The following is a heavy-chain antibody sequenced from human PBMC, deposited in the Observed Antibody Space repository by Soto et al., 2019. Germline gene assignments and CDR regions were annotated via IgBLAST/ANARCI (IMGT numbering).Heavy chain of an antibody. CDR1: GFTCSSYA. J-gene: IGHJ5*02. V-gene: IGHV3-23*01. Sequence: GSLRVSCAASGFTCSSYAMSWVRQAPGKGLEWVSAISGSGGSTYYADPMKGRFTISRDNSKNTLYLQMNSLRAEDTAVYYCAKDAARSIFTADWFDPWGQGTLVTVSS. CDR2: ISGSGGST. D-gene: IGHD6-6*01. CDR3: AKDAARSIFTADWFDP.